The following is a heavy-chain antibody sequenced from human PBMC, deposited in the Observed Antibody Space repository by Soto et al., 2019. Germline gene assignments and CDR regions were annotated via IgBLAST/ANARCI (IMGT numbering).Heavy chain of an antibody. J-gene: IGHJ6*02. Sequence: QEQLVESGGGVVQPGRSLRLSCVASGFTFSNYAMHWVRQAPGKGLDWVAVISYDANNENYADSVKGRFTISRDSSKNTVYLQMNSLRGEDTDVYYCARDAYGMDVWGQGTTVTVSS. V-gene: IGHV3-30-3*01. CDR1: GFTFSNYA. CDR3: ARDAYGMDV. CDR2: ISYDANNE.